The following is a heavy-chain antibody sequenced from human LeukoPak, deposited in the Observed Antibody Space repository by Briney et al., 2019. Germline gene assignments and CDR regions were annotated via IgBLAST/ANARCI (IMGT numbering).Heavy chain of an antibody. D-gene: IGHD3-10*01. J-gene: IGHJ6*04. CDR3: ARVMGKLWFGELLTGDYYYGMDV. Sequence: GGSLRLSCAASGCTFSSYSMNWVRQAPGKGLEWVSSISSSSSYIYYADSVKGRFTISRDNAKNSLYLQMNSLRAEDTAVYYCARVMGKLWFGELLTGDYYYGMDVWGKGTTVTVSS. V-gene: IGHV3-21*01. CDR2: ISSSSSYI. CDR1: GCTFSSYS.